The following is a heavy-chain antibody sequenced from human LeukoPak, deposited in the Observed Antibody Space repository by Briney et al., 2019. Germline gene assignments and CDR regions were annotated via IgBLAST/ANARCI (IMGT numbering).Heavy chain of an antibody. CDR1: GFSFSNYW. CDR3: ACLGHCSGGG. CDR2: IKEDGSAN. Sequence: GGSLRLSCAASGFSFSNYWMSCVRQAPGKGLEWVANIKEDGSANNYVDSVKGRFTISRDNAKNSLDLQMNSLKVEDTAVYYCACLGHCSGGGWGQGTLVTVSS. D-gene: IGHD2-15*01. V-gene: IGHV3-7*01. J-gene: IGHJ4*02.